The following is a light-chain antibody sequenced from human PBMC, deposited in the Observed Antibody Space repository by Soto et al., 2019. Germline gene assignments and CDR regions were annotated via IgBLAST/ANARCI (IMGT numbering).Light chain of an antibody. J-gene: IGKJ4*01. CDR3: QQYGSSPLT. CDR1: QSVSSSY. CDR2: GAS. V-gene: IGKV3-20*01. Sequence: EIVWTQSPGTLSLSPGERATLSCRASQSVSSSYLAWYQQKPGQATRLLIYGASSRATGIPDRFSGSGSGTDFTLTISRLAPEDFAVYYCQQYGSSPLTFGGGTKVEIK.